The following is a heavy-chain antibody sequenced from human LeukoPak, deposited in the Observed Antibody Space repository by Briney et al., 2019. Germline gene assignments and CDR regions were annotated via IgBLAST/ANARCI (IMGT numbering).Heavy chain of an antibody. CDR2: ISHSSDYI. D-gene: IGHD2-2*01. J-gene: IGHJ4*02. Sequence: GGSLRLSCAASGFAFSTYTLNWVRQAPGKGLEWVSSISHSSDYIYYADSVKGRFTISRDNAKNSLYLQMNNLRAEDTAVYYCARGPTVSIGDCSSSSCQADYWGQGTLVTVSS. CDR3: ARGPTVSIGDCSSSSCQADY. V-gene: IGHV3-21*01. CDR1: GFAFSTYT.